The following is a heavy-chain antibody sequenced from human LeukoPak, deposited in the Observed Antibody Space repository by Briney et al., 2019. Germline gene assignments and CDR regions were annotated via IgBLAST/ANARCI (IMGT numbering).Heavy chain of an antibody. CDR2: ISYDGRNK. V-gene: IGHV3-30*04. CDR3: ATAAAAGWLPGY. CDR1: GFTFSSYA. D-gene: IGHD6-13*01. Sequence: GGSLRLSCAASGFTFSSYAMHWVRQAPGKGLEWVAVISYDGRNKYYADSVKGRFTISRDNSKNTLYLQMNSLRAEDTAVYYCATAAAAGWLPGYWGQGTLVTVSS. J-gene: IGHJ4*02.